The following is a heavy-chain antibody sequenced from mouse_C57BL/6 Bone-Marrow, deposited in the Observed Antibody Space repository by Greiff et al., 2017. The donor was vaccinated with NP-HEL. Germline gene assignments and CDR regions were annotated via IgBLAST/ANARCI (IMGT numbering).Heavy chain of an antibody. D-gene: IGHD1-1*01. CDR1: GFNIKDDY. J-gene: IGHJ4*01. V-gene: IGHV14-4*01. CDR2: IDPENGDT. CDR3: TIRSTPDYYGSSYGGAMDY. Sequence: VQLQQSGAELVRPGASVKLSCTASGFNIKDDYMHWVKQRPEQGLEWIGWIDPENGDTEYASKFPGKATITAATSSNTAYLQLSSLTSEDTAVYYCTIRSTPDYYGSSYGGAMDYWGQGTSVTVSS.